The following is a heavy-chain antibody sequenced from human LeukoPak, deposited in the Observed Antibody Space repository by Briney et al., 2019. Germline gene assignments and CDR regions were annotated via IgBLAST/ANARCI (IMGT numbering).Heavy chain of an antibody. Sequence: GVSLRLSCAVSGITLSNYGMSWVRRAPGKGLEWVAGIGGSGGGTNYADSVKGRFIISRDNAKNTLYLQMSSLRVEDTAVYFCAKRGVVIRVILVGFHKEAYYFDSWGQGALVTVSS. D-gene: IGHD3-22*01. CDR3: AKRGVVIRVILVGFHKEAYYFDS. CDR2: IGGSGGGT. V-gene: IGHV3-23*01. CDR1: GITLSNYG. J-gene: IGHJ4*02.